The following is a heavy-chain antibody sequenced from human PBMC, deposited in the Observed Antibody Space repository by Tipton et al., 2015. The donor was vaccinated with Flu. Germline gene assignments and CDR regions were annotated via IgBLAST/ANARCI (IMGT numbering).Heavy chain of an antibody. D-gene: IGHD3-3*01. V-gene: IGHV5-51*01. J-gene: IGHJ5*02. CDR2: VYRGDSDI. Sequence: QLVQSGAEVKKPGESLKISCQGSGYSLATTYWVAWVRQMPGKGLEWMGIVYRGDSDIRYSPSFLGQVTISTDISFTTAYLQWSGLKASDTATYYCASRTIFGVAWGQGTLVTVSS. CDR3: ASRTIFGVA. CDR1: GYSLATTYW.